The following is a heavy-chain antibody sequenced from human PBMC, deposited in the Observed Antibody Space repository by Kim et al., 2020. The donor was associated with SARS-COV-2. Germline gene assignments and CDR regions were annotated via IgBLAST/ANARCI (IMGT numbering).Heavy chain of an antibody. CDR3: ARGGRAGIFDY. J-gene: IGHJ4*02. D-gene: IGHD6-19*01. V-gene: IGHV3-23*01. Sequence: YHADSGKGRFTISKDNSKNTLYLQMNSLRAEDTAVYYWARGGRAGIFDYWGQGTLVTVSS.